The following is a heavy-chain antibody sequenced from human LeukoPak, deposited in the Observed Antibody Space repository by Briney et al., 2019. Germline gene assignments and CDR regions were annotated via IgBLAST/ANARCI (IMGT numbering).Heavy chain of an antibody. J-gene: IGHJ4*02. CDR2: ISSSSSYI. CDR1: GFTFSSYS. D-gene: IGHD6-19*01. Sequence: GGSLRLSCAASGFTFSSYSMNWVRQAPGKGLEWVSSISSSSSYIYYADSVEGRFTISRDNAKNSLYLQMNSLRAEDTAVYYCARGGIAVAGVSFDYWGQGTLVTVSS. CDR3: ARGGIAVAGVSFDY. V-gene: IGHV3-21*01.